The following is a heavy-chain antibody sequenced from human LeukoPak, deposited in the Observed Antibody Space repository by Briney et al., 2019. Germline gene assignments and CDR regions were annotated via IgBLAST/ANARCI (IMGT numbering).Heavy chain of an antibody. V-gene: IGHV4-31*03. CDR1: GGSISSGGYY. Sequence: PSETLSLTCTVSGGSISSGGYYWSWIRQHPGKGLEWIGYIYYSGSTYYNPSLKSRVTLSVDTSKNQFSLKLSSVTAADTAVYYCARESYLLGGDYWGQGTLVTVSS. CDR2: IYYSGST. CDR3: ARESYLLGGDY. J-gene: IGHJ4*02. D-gene: IGHD1-26*01.